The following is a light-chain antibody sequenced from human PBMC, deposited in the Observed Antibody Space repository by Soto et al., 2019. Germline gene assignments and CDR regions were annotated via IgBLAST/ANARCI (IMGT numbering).Light chain of an antibody. J-gene: IGKJ4*01. CDR3: QQYDELPLT. CDR2: DAS. V-gene: IGKV1-33*01. Sequence: DLQLTQSPSSLSASVGDRITITCQASRDIAHYLSWYQQKPGKAPQLLVYDASKLQTGVPSRFSESASGTDFTFAISSLQPEDRATYFCQQYDELPLTFGGGTKVEIK. CDR1: RDIAHY.